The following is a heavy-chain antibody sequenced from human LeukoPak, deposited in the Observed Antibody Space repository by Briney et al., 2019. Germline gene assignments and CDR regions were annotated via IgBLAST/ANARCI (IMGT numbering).Heavy chain of an antibody. CDR2: SYHSGST. Sequence: SETLSLTCSVSGNSISSGYYWGWIRQPPGKGLEWIGSSYHSGSTYYNPSLKSRVTISVDTSKNQFSLKLSSVTAADTAVYYCAREAAYDSSGLDYWGQGTLVTVSS. CDR3: AREAAYDSSGLDY. CDR1: GNSISSGYY. D-gene: IGHD3-22*01. J-gene: IGHJ4*02. V-gene: IGHV4-38-2*02.